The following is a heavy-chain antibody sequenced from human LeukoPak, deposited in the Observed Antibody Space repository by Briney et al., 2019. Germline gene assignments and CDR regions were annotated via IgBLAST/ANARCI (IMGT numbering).Heavy chain of an antibody. CDR1: GGTFSSYT. CDR2: IIPILGIA. J-gene: IGHJ4*02. V-gene: IGHV1-69*02. D-gene: IGHD6-19*01. Sequence: ASVKVSCKASGGTFSSYTISWVRQAPGQGLEWMGRIIPILGIANYAQKFQGRVTITADKSTSTANMELSSLRSEDTAVYYCARAEKAVAGTAVDYWGQGTLVTVSS. CDR3: ARAEKAVAGTAVDY.